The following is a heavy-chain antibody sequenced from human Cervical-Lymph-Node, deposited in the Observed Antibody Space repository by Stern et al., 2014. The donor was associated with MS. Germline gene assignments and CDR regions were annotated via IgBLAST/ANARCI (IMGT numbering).Heavy chain of an antibody. CDR2: IYRSGGI. Sequence: QVQLQESGPGLVKPSETLSLTCSVTGASISSHYWGWIRQPAGQGMEWIGRIYRSGGINYNPSLKRRVAMAVDTSKHQISTRLTSLTAADTGVYYCARGARISGSRWYFDSWGQGTLVTVSS. V-gene: IGHV4-4*07. CDR1: GASISSHY. CDR3: ARGARISGSRWYFDS. D-gene: IGHD1-26*01. J-gene: IGHJ4*02.